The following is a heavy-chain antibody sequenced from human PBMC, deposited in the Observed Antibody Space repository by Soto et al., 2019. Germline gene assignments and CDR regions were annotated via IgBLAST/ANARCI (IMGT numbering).Heavy chain of an antibody. D-gene: IGHD1-26*01. Sequence: GGSLRLSCAASGFTFSSYGMHWVRQAPGKGLEWVAVISYDGSNKYYADSVKGRFTISRDNSKNTLYLQMNSLRAEDTAVYYCAKDLGWELPHHLVDYWGQGTLVTVSS. V-gene: IGHV3-30*18. CDR2: ISYDGSNK. J-gene: IGHJ4*02. CDR3: AKDLGWELPHHLVDY. CDR1: GFTFSSYG.